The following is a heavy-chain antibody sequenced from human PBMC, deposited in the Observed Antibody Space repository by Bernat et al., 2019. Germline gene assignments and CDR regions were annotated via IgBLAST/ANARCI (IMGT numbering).Heavy chain of an antibody. J-gene: IGHJ1*01. CDR1: GFSFSGIW. Sequence: EVQLVESGGALVQPGGSLRLSCVGSGFSFSGIWMTWVRQAPGKGLEWVANIKQDGRVQHYVDSVKGRFIISRDNTKNSLFLQMNSLRVDDTAVYYCARGYGPENWGQGTLVTVSS. CDR2: IKQDGRVQ. CDR3: ARGYGPEN. V-gene: IGHV3-7*03. D-gene: IGHD2-8*02.